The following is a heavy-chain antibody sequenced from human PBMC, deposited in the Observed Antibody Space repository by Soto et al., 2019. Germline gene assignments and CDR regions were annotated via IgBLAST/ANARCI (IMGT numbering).Heavy chain of an antibody. CDR2: TYYRSKWYN. D-gene: IGHD3-10*01. Sequence: SQTLSLTCAISGDSVSTNSATWDWIRQSPSRGLEWLGRTYYRSKWYNDYAVSVKSRITINPDTSKNQFSLQLNSVTPEDTAVYYCAREGMVRGVMSWFDPWGQGTLVTVSS. V-gene: IGHV6-1*01. J-gene: IGHJ5*02. CDR3: AREGMVRGVMSWFDP. CDR1: GDSVSTNSAT.